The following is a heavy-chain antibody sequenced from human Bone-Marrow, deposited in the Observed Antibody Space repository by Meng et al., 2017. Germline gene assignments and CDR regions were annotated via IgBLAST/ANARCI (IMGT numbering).Heavy chain of an antibody. Sequence: QVQLQESCPGLVKPSETLFLTCTVSGGSITNYYWTWFRQPPGKRLEWIGYIRHSGSAAYDHSLKSRVTISVDTSKNQFSLKLSSVTATDTAVYYCARRREVVSHRDWFDSWGQGTLVTVSS. D-gene: IGHD5/OR15-5a*01. CDR2: IRHSGSA. V-gene: IGHV4-59*08. J-gene: IGHJ5*01. CDR1: GGSITNYY. CDR3: ARRREVVSHRDWFDS.